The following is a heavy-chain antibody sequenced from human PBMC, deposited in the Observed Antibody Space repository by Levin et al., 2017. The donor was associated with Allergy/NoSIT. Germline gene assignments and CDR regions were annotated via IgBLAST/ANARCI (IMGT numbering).Heavy chain of an antibody. Sequence: GASVKVSCRVSGYSVTELSMHWVRQAPGKGLEWMGGFDPEDVQTIYAQKFQGRVSMTEDTSTDTAYMELSSLRSEDTAVYYCASGSDSRGWYGGALDIWGQGTMVTVSS. J-gene: IGHJ3*02. V-gene: IGHV1-24*01. CDR3: ASGSDSRGWYGGALDI. CDR2: FDPEDVQT. D-gene: IGHD6-19*01. CDR1: GYSVTELS.